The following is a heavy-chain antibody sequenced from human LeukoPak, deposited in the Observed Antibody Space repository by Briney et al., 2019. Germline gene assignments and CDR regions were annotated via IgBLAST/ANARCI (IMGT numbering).Heavy chain of an antibody. CDR2: ISSSSSYI. Sequence: GGSLRLSWAASGFTFSSYSMNLVRQASGEGPEWVSSISSSSSYIYYADSVKGRFTISRDNAKISLYLQMNSLRAEDTAVYYCARDRIVATIPRLGYFDYWGQGTLVTVSS. D-gene: IGHD5-12*01. J-gene: IGHJ4*02. V-gene: IGHV3-21*01. CDR3: ARDRIVATIPRLGYFDY. CDR1: GFTFSSYS.